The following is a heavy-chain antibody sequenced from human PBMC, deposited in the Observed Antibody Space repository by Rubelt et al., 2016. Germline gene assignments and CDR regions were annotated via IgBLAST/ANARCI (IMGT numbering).Heavy chain of an antibody. V-gene: IGHV1-2*02. J-gene: IGHJ4*02. CDR1: GYTFTGYY. Sequence: QVQLVQSGAEVKKPGASVKVSCKASGYTFTGYYMHWVRQAPGQGLEWMRWINPNSGGTNYAQKFQGRVTMTRDTSVNTAYMELSRLTSDDTAVYYCARGNSGYDYGLDYWGQGTLVTVSS. D-gene: IGHD5-12*01. CDR3: ARGNSGYDYGLDY. CDR2: INPNSGGT.